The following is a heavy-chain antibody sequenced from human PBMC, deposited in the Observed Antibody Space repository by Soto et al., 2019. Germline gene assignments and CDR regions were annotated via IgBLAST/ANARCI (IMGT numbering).Heavy chain of an antibody. D-gene: IGHD3-10*01. CDR1: GFSFSISP. CDR2: ISYDGTNK. V-gene: IGHV3-30-3*01. CDR3: AKGEVRGIIPSYFDY. Sequence: GSLRLSCAASGFSFSISPMHWVRQAPGKGPEWVALISYDGTNKFYADSVKGRFTISRDNSKSTLYLQVDSLRPEDAAVYYCAKGEVRGIIPSYFDYWGLGTLVTVSS. J-gene: IGHJ4*02.